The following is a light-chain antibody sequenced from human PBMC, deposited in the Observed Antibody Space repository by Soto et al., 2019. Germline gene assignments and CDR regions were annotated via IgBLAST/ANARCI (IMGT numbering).Light chain of an antibody. Sequence: IVLTHSPGTLSLSPWERATLSFRSSQSVSDYLGWYQQKPGQAPRLLIYDTFKRAAGIPARFSGSGSGTDFTLTISSLQSEDFAVYYCQQYNNWPPWTFGQGTKVDIK. CDR2: DTF. CDR1: QSVSDY. CDR3: QQYNNWPPWT. J-gene: IGKJ1*01. V-gene: IGKV3-11*01.